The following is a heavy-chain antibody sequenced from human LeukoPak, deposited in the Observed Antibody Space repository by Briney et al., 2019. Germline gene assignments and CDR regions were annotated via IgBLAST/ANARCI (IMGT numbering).Heavy chain of an antibody. V-gene: IGHV3-7*01. J-gene: IGHJ4*02. Sequence: GGSLRLSCAASGFIFRSYWMSWVRQAPGKGLEWVANIRQDGSVQYYVDSVKGRFTISRDNAKNSLYLQMNNLSAEDTAVYYCATHDVLTDYPYFELWGQGTLVAVSS. CDR1: GFIFRSYW. D-gene: IGHD4/OR15-4a*01. CDR2: IRQDGSVQ. CDR3: ATHDVLTDYPYFEL.